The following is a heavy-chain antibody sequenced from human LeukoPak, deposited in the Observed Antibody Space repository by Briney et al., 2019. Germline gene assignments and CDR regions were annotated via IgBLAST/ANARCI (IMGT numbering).Heavy chain of an antibody. CDR3: ARDRRDYYDSSGYYGY. V-gene: IGHV3-66*01. CDR2: IYSGGST. Sequence: PGRSLRLSCAASGFTVSSNYMSWVRQAPGKGLEWVSVIYSGGSTYYADSVKGRFTISRDNSKNTLYLQMNSLRAEDTAVYYCARDRRDYYDSSGYYGYWGQGTLVTVSS. D-gene: IGHD3-22*01. J-gene: IGHJ4*02. CDR1: GFTVSSNY.